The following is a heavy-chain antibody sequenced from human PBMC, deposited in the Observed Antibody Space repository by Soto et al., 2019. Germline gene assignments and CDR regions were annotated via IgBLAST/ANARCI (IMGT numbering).Heavy chain of an antibody. J-gene: IGHJ4*02. CDR1: GYTFTGYY. Sequence: ASVKVSCKASGYTFTGYYMHWVRQAPGQGLEWMGWINPNSGGTNYAQKFQGWVTMTRDTSISTAYMELSRLRSDDTAVYYCARGDIVATILNKALDYWGQGTLVTVSS. D-gene: IGHD5-12*01. CDR2: INPNSGGT. CDR3: ARGDIVATILNKALDY. V-gene: IGHV1-2*04.